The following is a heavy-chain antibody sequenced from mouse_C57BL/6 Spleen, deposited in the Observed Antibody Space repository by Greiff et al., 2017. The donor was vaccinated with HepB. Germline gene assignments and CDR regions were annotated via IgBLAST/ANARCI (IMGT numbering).Heavy chain of an antibody. CDR2: INYDGSST. D-gene: IGHD2-3*01. CDR3: ARVRWSFFDY. V-gene: IGHV5-16*01. J-gene: IGHJ2*01. Sequence: EVQVVESEGGLVQPGSSMKLSCTASGFTFSDYYMAWVRQVPEKGLEWVANINYDGSSTYYLDSLKSRFIISRDNAKNILYLQMSSLKSEDTATYYCARVRWSFFDYWGQGTTLTVSS. CDR1: GFTFSDYY.